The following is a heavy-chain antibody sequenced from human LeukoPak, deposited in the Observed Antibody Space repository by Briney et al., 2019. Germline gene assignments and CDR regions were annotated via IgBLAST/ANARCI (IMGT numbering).Heavy chain of an antibody. D-gene: IGHD3-3*01. J-gene: IGHJ3*02. CDR3: AYYDFWSGDPAFDI. V-gene: IGHV4-30-4*08. CDR2: IYYSGST. CDR1: GGSISSGDYY. Sequence: SQTLSLTCSVSGGSISSGDYYWSWIRRPPGKGLEWIGYIYYSGSTYYNPSLKSRVTISVDTSKNQFSLKLSSVTAADTAVYYCAYYDFWSGDPAFDIWGQGTMVTVSS.